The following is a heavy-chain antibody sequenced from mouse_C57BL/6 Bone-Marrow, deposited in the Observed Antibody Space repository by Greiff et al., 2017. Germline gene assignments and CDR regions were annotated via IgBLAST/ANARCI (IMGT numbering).Heavy chain of an antibody. J-gene: IGHJ3*01. CDR1: GYTFTGYW. CDR2: ILPGSGST. Sequence: VKLLESGAELMKPGASVKLSCKATGYTFTGYWIEWVKQRPGHGLEWIGEILPGSGSTNYNEKFKGKATFTAETYSNTAYMQISSLTTEDSAIYYCARRPFIYYYCSSWFAYWGQGTLVTVSA. CDR3: ARRPFIYYYCSSWFAY. V-gene: IGHV1-9*01. D-gene: IGHD1-1*01.